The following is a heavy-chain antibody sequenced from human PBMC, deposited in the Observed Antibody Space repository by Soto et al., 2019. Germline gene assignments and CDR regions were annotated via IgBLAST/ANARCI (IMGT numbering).Heavy chain of an antibody. D-gene: IGHD6-19*01. V-gene: IGHV3-23*01. CDR2: ISASGGST. CDR3: AMKEAGNRPFHY. CDR1: GFSFSSYA. J-gene: IGHJ4*02. Sequence: SLRLSCAASGFSFSSYAMSWVRQAPGKGLEWVSAISASGGSTYYADSVKGRLTISRDNSKNTLSLQMNSLRAEDTAIYYCAMKEAGNRPFHYWGQGTLVTVSS.